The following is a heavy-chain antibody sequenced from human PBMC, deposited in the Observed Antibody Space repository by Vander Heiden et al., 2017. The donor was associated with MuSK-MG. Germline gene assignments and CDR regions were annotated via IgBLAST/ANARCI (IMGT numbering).Heavy chain of an antibody. J-gene: IGHJ6*03. Sequence: QVQLQESGPGLVKPSQTLSLTCTVSGGPISSGSYYWGWIRQPAGKGLECIGRIYTSGSNNYNPSIKSRVTMSVDTSKNQFSLKLSSVTAAETALYYCAREVMHISSSGCYYYYYMDVWGKGTTVTVSS. CDR2: IYTSGSN. CDR1: GGPISSGSYY. V-gene: IGHV4-61*02. D-gene: IGHD6-13*01. CDR3: AREVMHISSSGCYYYYYMDV.